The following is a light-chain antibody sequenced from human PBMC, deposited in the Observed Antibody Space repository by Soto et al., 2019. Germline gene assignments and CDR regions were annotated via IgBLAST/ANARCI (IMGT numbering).Light chain of an antibody. Sequence: TPTKYPLSCSVRGRVTIPFRASQTISSWLAWYQQKPGKAPKLLIYKASTLKSGVPSRFSGSGSGTEFTLTISSLQPDDFAPYYCQHYNSYSEAFGHGTNVDIK. CDR2: KAS. CDR1: QTISSW. CDR3: QHYNSYSEA. J-gene: IGKJ3*01. V-gene: IGKV1-5*03.